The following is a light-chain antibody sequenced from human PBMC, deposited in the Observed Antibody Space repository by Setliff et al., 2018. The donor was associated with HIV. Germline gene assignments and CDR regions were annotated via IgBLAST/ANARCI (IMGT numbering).Light chain of an antibody. V-gene: IGLV2-14*03. CDR2: SVT. CDR1: NSDIGSHDY. J-gene: IGLJ1*01. Sequence: QSVLTQPASVSGSPGQSITISCSGTNSDIGSHDYVSWYQQHPGKAPKLIIFSVTYRPSGVSDRFSGSKFGNTASLTISGLQPEDEADYYCASHRDTNTLEVFGTGTKVTVL. CDR3: ASHRDTNTLEV.